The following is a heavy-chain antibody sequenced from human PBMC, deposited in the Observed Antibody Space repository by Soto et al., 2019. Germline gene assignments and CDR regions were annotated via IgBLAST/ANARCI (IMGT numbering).Heavy chain of an antibody. V-gene: IGHV4-61*01. CDR2: IYYSGST. J-gene: IGHJ5*02. CDR1: GGSISSGSYY. CDR3: ARSIDP. Sequence: SETLSLTCTVSGGSISSGSYYWSWIRQPPGKGLEWIGYIYYSGSTNYNPSLKSRVTISVDTSKNQFSLKLSSVTAADTAMYYCARSIDPWGQGTLVTVSS.